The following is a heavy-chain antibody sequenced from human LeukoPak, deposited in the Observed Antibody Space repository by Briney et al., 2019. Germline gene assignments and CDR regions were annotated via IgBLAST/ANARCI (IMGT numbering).Heavy chain of an antibody. D-gene: IGHD2-2*01. CDR1: GGSFSGYY. CDR2: INHSRST. CDR3: ARGRGRYCSSTSCRNWFDP. J-gene: IGHJ5*02. Sequence: SETLSLTCAVYGGSFSGYYWSWIRQPPGKGLEWIGEINHSRSTNYNPSLKSRVTISVDTSKNQSSLKLSSVTAAGTGVYYCARGRGRYCSSTSCRNWFDPWGQGTLVTVSS. V-gene: IGHV4-34*01.